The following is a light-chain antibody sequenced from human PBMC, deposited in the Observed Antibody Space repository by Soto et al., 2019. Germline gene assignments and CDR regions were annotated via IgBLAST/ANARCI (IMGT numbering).Light chain of an antibody. CDR1: QSISSW. V-gene: IGKV1-5*03. J-gene: IGKJ1*01. CDR3: QHYNSYPWT. Sequence: DIQMTQSPSTLSASVGDRVIIICRASQSISSWLAWYQQKAGKAPKLLIYKASSLESGVPSRFSGSGSGTEFTLTISSLQPDDFATYYCQHYNSYPWTFGQGTKVDI. CDR2: KAS.